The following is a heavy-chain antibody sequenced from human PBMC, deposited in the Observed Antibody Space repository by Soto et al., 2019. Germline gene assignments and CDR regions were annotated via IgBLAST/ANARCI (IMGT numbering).Heavy chain of an antibody. CDR2: INPSGGNI. J-gene: IGHJ4*02. D-gene: IGHD2-2*01. Sequence: QVQLVQSGAEVKKPGASVKVSCKASGYTFTTYYIHWVRQAPGQGLEWMGIINPSGGNITYAQKFQGRVTMTSDTSTSTVYMELSSLRSADTAVYYCGRDGGYQRFDYWGQGALVTVSS. CDR3: GRDGGYQRFDY. V-gene: IGHV1-46*03. CDR1: GYTFTTYY.